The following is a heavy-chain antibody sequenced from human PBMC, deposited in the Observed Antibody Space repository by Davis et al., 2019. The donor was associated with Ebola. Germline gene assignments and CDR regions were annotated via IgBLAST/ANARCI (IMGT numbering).Heavy chain of an antibody. CDR3: VPGTWI. D-gene: IGHD5-18*01. CDR1: GFTFSSYW. J-gene: IGHJ4*02. V-gene: IGHV3-48*04. CDR2: ISDSGSSA. Sequence: GGSLRLSCAASGFTFSSYWMHWVRQAPGNRLHSFSYISDSGSSAYYTESVKGRFTISRDNAKNSLYLQMDTLRVEDTAVYYCVPGTWIRGQGTLVTVSS.